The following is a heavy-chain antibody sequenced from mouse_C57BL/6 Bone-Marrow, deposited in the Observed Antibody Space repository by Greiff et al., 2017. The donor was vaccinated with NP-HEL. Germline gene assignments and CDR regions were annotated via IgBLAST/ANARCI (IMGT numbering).Heavy chain of an antibody. Sequence: VQLQQSVAELVRPGASVKLSSTASGFNIKNTYMHWVKQRPEQGLEWIGRIDPANGNTKYAPKFQGKATITADTSSNTAYLQLSSLTSEDTAIYYCAYIYYDYDDWFADWGQGTLVTVSA. CDR2: IDPANGNT. D-gene: IGHD2-4*01. CDR1: GFNIKNTY. J-gene: IGHJ3*01. V-gene: IGHV14-3*01. CDR3: AYIYYDYDDWFAD.